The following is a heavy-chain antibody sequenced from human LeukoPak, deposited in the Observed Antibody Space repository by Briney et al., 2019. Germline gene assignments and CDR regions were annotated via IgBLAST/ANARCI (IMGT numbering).Heavy chain of an antibody. CDR1: GFTFSSYA. J-gene: IGHJ4*02. CDR3: ARSPSPLIDPAFDY. V-gene: IGHV3-23*01. CDR2: ISGSGGST. Sequence: PGRSLRLSCAASGFTFSSYAMHWVRQAPGKGLEWVSAISGSGGSTYYADSVKGRFTISRDNSKNTLYLQMNSLRAEDTAVYYCARSPSPLIDPAFDYWGQGTLVTVSS.